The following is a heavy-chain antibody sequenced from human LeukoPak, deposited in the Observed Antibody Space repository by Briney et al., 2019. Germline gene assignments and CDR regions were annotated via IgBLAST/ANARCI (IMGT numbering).Heavy chain of an antibody. J-gene: IGHJ6*03. CDR3: ARGGIPTGPYYYFYYMDV. D-gene: IGHD1-14*01. CDR2: VNGGGTST. CDR1: GFAFSTYW. Sequence: QPGGSLRLSCAASGFAFSTYWMHWVRQVPGKGLVWVSHVNGGGTSTSYVGSVKGRFTISRDNSRNTLYLQMKSLRGEDAAVYSCARGGIPTGPYYYFYYMDVWGKGAGVTVSS. V-gene: IGHV3-74*01.